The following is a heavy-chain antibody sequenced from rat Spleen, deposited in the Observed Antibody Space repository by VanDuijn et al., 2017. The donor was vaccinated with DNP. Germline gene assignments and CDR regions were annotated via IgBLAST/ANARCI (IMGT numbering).Heavy chain of an antibody. CDR2: INYSGSS. CDR3: ARWTRYFDY. CDR1: GYSITSNY. Sequence: EVQLQESGPGLVKPSQSLSLTCSVTGYSITSNYWGWVRKFPGNKMEWIGHINYSGSSSSNPSLRGRVSITRDTSRNQFFLQLNSVTTEDTATYYCARWTRYFDYWGQGVMVTVSS. D-gene: IGHD1-7*01. V-gene: IGHV3-1*01. J-gene: IGHJ2*01.